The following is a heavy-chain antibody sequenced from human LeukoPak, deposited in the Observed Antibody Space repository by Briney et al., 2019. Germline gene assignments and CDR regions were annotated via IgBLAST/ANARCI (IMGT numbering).Heavy chain of an antibody. CDR1: GFTFSTYA. J-gene: IGHJ4*02. D-gene: IGHD3-10*01. Sequence: PGGSLRLSCAASGFTFSTYAMSWVRQAPGKGLVWVSSISDSGSRTYYTDSVKGRFTVSRDNSKSTLYVQMNSLRAEDTAVYYCAKVRGSGSFPPYYFDSWGQGTLVTVSS. V-gene: IGHV3-23*01. CDR3: AKVRGSGSFPPYYFDS. CDR2: ISDSGSRT.